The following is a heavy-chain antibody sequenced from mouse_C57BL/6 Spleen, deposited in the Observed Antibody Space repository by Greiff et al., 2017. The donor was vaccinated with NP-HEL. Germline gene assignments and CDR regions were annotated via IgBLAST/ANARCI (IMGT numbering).Heavy chain of an antibody. J-gene: IGHJ4*01. CDR2: IYPGDGDT. CDR1: GYAFSSYW. CDR3: ANYDYDLYAMDY. Sequence: QVQLKQSGAELVKPGASVKISCKASGYAFSSYWMNWVKQRPGKGLEWIGQIYPGDGDTNYNGKFKGKATLTADKSSSTAYMQLSSLTSEDSAVYFCANYDYDLYAMDYWGQGTSVTVSS. V-gene: IGHV1-80*01. D-gene: IGHD2-4*01.